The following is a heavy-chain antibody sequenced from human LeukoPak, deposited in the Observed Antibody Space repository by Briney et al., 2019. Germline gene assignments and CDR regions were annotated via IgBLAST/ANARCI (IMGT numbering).Heavy chain of an antibody. CDR2: IKQDGSEK. Sequence: GGSLGLSCAASGFTFSSYWMSWVRQAPGKGLEWVANIKQDGSEKYYVDSVKGRFTISRDNAKNSLYLQMNSLRAEDTAVYYCARDSNYDFWSGYQYPSDYWGQGTLVTVSS. J-gene: IGHJ4*02. V-gene: IGHV3-7*01. D-gene: IGHD3-3*01. CDR3: ARDSNYDFWSGYQYPSDY. CDR1: GFTFSSYW.